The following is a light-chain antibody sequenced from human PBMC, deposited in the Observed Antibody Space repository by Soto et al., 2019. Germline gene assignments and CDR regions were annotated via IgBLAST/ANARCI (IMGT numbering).Light chain of an antibody. CDR1: QSVSTKF. CDR3: QKYNSDPIT. V-gene: IGKV1-27*01. CDR2: GAS. Sequence: KQSPGTLSFPPGERSGLSCRVSQSVSTKFLAWYQQKPGKVPKLLIYGASTLQPGVPSRFSGSGSGTDFTLTISSLQPEDVATYYCQKYNSDPITFGQGTRLETK. J-gene: IGKJ5*01.